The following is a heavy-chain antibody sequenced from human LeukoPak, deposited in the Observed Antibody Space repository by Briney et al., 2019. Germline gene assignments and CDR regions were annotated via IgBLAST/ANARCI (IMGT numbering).Heavy chain of an antibody. J-gene: IGHJ4*02. Sequence: GGSLRLSCAASGFTFSGCAMNWVRQAPGKGLEWVSAIRGSGGTTYYADSVKGRFTIFRDNAKNTLYLQMNSLRAEDTAVYYCARDGYWGQGTLVTVSS. CDR1: GFTFSGCA. V-gene: IGHV3-23*01. CDR3: ARDGY. CDR2: IRGSGGTT.